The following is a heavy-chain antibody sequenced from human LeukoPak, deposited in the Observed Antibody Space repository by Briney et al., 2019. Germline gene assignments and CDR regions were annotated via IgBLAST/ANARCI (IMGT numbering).Heavy chain of an antibody. J-gene: IGHJ4*02. Sequence: GRSLRLSCAASGFTFTTYGMHWVRQAPGKGLEWVTTISYDGTDKYFADSVKGRFIISRDKSKNTLYLGMNSLRPEDTAVYFCAKDSLDYWGQGTLVTVSS. CDR1: GFTFTTYG. CDR2: ISYDGTDK. CDR3: AKDSLDY. V-gene: IGHV3-30*18.